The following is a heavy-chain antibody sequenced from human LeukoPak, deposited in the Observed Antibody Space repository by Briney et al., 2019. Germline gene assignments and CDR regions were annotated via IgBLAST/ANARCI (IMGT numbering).Heavy chain of an antibody. D-gene: IGHD3-10*01. J-gene: IGHJ2*01. CDR3: GKDYGAYGSGVFDL. Sequence: GGSLRLSCAASGLTVSSNYMSWVRQAPGKGLEWVSVIYTGGSTYYADSVKGRFTISRDNSKNTLYLQMKSLRAEDTAVYYCGKDYGAYGSGVFDLWGRGTLVTVSS. CDR2: IYTGGST. CDR1: GLTVSSNY. V-gene: IGHV3-53*01.